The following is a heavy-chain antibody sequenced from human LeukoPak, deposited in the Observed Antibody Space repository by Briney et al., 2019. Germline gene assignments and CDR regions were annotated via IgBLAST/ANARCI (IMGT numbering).Heavy chain of an antibody. D-gene: IGHD6-13*01. CDR2: IGPDGGTT. Sequence: GGSLRLSCAASGFTFSTYGMHWVRQAPGRGLEYVSGIGPDGGTTYYAKSVKGRFTISRDNSKNMVYLQMGSLRADDMAVYYCARGAQLTDYWGQGTLVTVSS. J-gene: IGHJ4*02. CDR3: ARGAQLTDY. CDR1: GFTFSTYG. V-gene: IGHV3-64*01.